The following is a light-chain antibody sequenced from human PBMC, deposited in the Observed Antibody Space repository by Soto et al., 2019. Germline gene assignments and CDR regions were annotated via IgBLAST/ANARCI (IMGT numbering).Light chain of an antibody. CDR3: QQYNNWPRT. Sequence: EIVMTQSPATLSVSPGERVTLSCRASQSVSSNLAWYQQKPGQAPRLLIYGASTRATGIPARFSGSRSGTEFTLTISSLQSEDFPVYYCQQYNNWPRTFGQGTKVEIK. J-gene: IGKJ1*01. CDR1: QSVSSN. V-gene: IGKV3-15*01. CDR2: GAS.